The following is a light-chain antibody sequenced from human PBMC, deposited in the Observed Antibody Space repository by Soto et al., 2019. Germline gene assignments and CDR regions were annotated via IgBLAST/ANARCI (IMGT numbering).Light chain of an antibody. CDR1: SSDVGGYSY. Sequence: QSALTQPPSASGSPGQSVTISCTGTSSDVGGYSYVSWYQQHPGKAPKIMIYEVTKRPSGVPDRFSGSRSGNTASLIVSGLQAEDEAYYYCSSYVGIGNSLVFGAGTKVTVL. CDR2: EVT. CDR3: SSYVGIGNSLV. J-gene: IGLJ1*01. V-gene: IGLV2-8*01.